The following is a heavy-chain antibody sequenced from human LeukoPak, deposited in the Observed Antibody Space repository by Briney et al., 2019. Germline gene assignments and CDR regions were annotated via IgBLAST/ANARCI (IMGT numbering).Heavy chain of an antibody. Sequence: GASVKVSCKASGYIFTNYYMHWVRQAPGQGLEWMGVINPSGGSTSFAQKFQGRVTVTRDTSTSTVHMELSGLRSEDTAVYYCARDQEGFDYWGQGTLVTVSS. V-gene: IGHV1-46*01. CDR3: ARDQEGFDY. CDR1: GYIFTNYY. J-gene: IGHJ4*02. CDR2: INPSGGST.